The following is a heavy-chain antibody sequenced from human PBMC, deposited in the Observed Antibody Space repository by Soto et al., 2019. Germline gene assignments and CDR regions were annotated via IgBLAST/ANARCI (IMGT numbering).Heavy chain of an antibody. Sequence: PGGSLRLSCAASGFTFSSYAMHWVRQAPGKGLEWVAVISYDGSNKYYADSVKGRFTISRDNSKNTLYLQMNSLRAEDTAVYYCARAESRFLEWSGLDVWGQGTTVTVSS. CDR3: ARAESRFLEWSGLDV. D-gene: IGHD3-3*01. J-gene: IGHJ6*02. V-gene: IGHV3-30-3*01. CDR2: ISYDGSNK. CDR1: GFTFSSYA.